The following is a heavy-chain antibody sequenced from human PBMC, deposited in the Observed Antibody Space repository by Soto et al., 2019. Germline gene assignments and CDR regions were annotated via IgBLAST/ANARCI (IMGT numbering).Heavy chain of an antibody. Sequence: QVQLQESGPGLVKPSETLSLTCTVSGGSISSYYWSWIRQPPGKGLEWIGYIYYSGSTNYNPSLKSRVTISVDTSKNQFSLKLSSVTAADTAVYYCAREVGGGPVDYWGQGTLVTVSS. CDR3: AREVGGGPVDY. J-gene: IGHJ4*02. CDR2: IYYSGST. V-gene: IGHV4-59*01. D-gene: IGHD3-16*01. CDR1: GGSISSYY.